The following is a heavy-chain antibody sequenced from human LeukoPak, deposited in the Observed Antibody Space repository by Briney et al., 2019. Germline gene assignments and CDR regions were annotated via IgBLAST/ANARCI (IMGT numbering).Heavy chain of an antibody. V-gene: IGHV4-39*01. CDR3: ARLGRYGSGSYFYY. J-gene: IGHJ4*02. D-gene: IGHD3-10*01. CDR2: IYYSGTT. Sequence: SETLSLTCTVSGGSISSSPYYWGWIRQPPGKGLEWIGSIYYSGTTHYNPSLESRVTISVDTSKNQFSLKLASVTAADTAVYYCARLGRYGSGSYFYYWGQGNLVAVSS. CDR1: GGSISSSPYY.